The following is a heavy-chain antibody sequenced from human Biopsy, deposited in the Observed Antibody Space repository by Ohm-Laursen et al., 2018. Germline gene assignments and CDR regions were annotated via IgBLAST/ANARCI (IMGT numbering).Heavy chain of an antibody. D-gene: IGHD3-9*01. CDR2: NIPILGTG. CDR3: ATKLTGYFHH. J-gene: IGHJ1*01. Sequence: SSVKVSCKAPGGTFSNYGVNWVRQVPGQGLEWLGGNIPILGTGNYAQKFQDRVTVAADTSTSTATMELRSLRSDDTAVYYCATKLTGYFHHWGQGTLVIVSS. V-gene: IGHV1-69*06. CDR1: GGTFSNYG.